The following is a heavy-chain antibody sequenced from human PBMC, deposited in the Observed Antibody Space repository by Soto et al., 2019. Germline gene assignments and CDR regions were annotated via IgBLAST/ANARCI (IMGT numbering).Heavy chain of an antibody. CDR3: ARHKLYGSGTGAGYGMDV. CDR2: ISNNNRHT. D-gene: IGHD3-10*01. V-gene: IGHV3-11*05. J-gene: IGHJ6*02. CDR1: GITLSDYY. Sequence: QVQLVESGGGLVKPGGSLRLPCAASGITLSDYYMSWIRQAPGKGLEWVSYISNNNRHTNYADSVKGRFTISKDNAKKSLYLQMSSLRVEDTAVYYCARHKLYGSGTGAGYGMDVWGQGTTVTVSS.